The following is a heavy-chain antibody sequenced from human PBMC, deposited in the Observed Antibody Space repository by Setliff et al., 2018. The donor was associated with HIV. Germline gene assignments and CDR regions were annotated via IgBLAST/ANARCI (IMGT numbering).Heavy chain of an antibody. CDR1: GFSVTSYGVA. CDR3: AHVRTRDYVWGGSRSGPPSFDP. V-gene: IGHV2-5*02. J-gene: IGHJ5*02. CDR2: IYWDDDK. Sequence: SGPTLVNPTQTLTLTCTVSGFSVTSYGVAVAWIRQPPGKALEWLALIYWDDDKRYNPSLESRLTITKDTSKNHVVLTMTNVDPDDTGTYYCAHVRTRDYVWGGSRSGPPSFDPWGHGTLVTVSS. D-gene: IGHD3-16*02.